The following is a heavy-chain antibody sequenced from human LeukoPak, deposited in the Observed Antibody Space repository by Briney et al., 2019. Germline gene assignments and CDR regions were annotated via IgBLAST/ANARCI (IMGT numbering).Heavy chain of an antibody. V-gene: IGHV4-59*08. D-gene: IGHD6-19*01. CDR3: ASLHQYSSGSHPPGGDY. Sequence: PSETLSLTCTVSGGSISSYYWSWIRQPPGKGLEWIGYIYYSGSTNYNPSLKSRVTISVDTSKNQFSLKLSSVTAADTAAYYCASLHQYSSGSHPPGGDYWGQGTLVTVSS. CDR2: IYYSGST. J-gene: IGHJ4*02. CDR1: GGSISSYY.